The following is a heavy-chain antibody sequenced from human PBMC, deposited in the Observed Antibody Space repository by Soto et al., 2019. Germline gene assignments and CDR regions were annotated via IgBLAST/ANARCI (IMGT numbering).Heavy chain of an antibody. Sequence: QVQLVQSGAEVKNPGASVRVSCTASRYTFPNYGLTWVRQAPGQGPEWLGWIRLHNGETHYAPNFRGRVTMTTDTSTSKAYMELRGLRSDDTAMYYCATSLGPSGWFDYWGQGNPVTVSS. CDR3: ATSLGPSGWFDY. CDR2: IRLHNGET. D-gene: IGHD6-19*01. CDR1: RYTFPNYG. J-gene: IGHJ4*02. V-gene: IGHV1-18*01.